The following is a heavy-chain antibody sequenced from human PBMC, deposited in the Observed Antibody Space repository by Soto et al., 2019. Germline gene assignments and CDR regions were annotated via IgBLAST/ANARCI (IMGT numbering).Heavy chain of an antibody. J-gene: IGHJ5*01. Sequence: QITLKESGPTLVEPTQTLTLTCSFSGFSLTKSGVGVGWFRQAPGKALECLGIIYWDDDRRYNPSLKTRLTITKDTSKNQVVLTMTYMEPVDTGTYYCAHRVTYSVSWDLGWFDSWGQGTPVTVS. CDR1: GFSLTKSGVG. CDR2: IYWDDDR. V-gene: IGHV2-5*02. D-gene: IGHD2-15*01. CDR3: AHRVTYSVSWDLGWFDS.